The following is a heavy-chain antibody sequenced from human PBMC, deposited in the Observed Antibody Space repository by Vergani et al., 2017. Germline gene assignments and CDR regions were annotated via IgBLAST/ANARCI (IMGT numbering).Heavy chain of an antibody. CDR3: FYDFWAGYDSGDV. D-gene: IGHD3/OR15-3a*01. V-gene: IGHV3-73*02. CDR1: GLTFSDSA. CDR2: IRDKAYNYTT. J-gene: IGHJ6*03. Sequence: EVHLVESGGGLVQPGESLKLSCATSGLTFSDSAIHWVRQTSGKVLEWIGRIRDKAYNYTTVAAVSVKGRFTISRDDSKKTAYLQMNGLTTEDTAVYYCFYDFWAGYDSGDVWGKGPTVTVSS.